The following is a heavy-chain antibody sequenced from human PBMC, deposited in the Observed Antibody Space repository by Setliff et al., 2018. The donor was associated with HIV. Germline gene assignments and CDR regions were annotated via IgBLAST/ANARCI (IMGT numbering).Heavy chain of an antibody. CDR2: IYYSGTT. V-gene: IGHV4-39*01. J-gene: IGHJ5*02. D-gene: IGHD5-12*01. CDR1: GNSTTSSDYY. CDR3: ARRSGGYDLFFDS. Sequence: SETLSLTCTVSGNSTTSSDYYWGWVRQPPGKGLEWIGSIYYSGTTYHNPSLKSRVTISVHTSKNLLSLSLVSVTATDTVIYYCARRSGGYDLFFDSWGQGMLVTV.